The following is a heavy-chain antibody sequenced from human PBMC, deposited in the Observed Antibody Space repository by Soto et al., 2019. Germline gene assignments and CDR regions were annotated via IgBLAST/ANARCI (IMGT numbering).Heavy chain of an antibody. CDR1: GYTFTDYY. J-gene: IGHJ6*02. D-gene: IGHD1-26*01. CDR2: VDAEDGET. V-gene: IGHV1-69-2*01. Sequence: EVQLIQSGTEVKKPGATVKISCKVSGYTFTDYYIHWVQQAPGKGLEWMGLVDAEDGETIYAEKFQGRVTITADTSTATAYMELSSLRSEDTAVYYCATVGRLGATGASTYGMDVWGQGTTVTVSS. CDR3: ATVGRLGATGASTYGMDV.